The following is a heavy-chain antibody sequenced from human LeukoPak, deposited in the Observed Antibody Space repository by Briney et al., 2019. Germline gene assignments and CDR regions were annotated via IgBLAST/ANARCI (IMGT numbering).Heavy chain of an antibody. CDR2: ISGSGGST. CDR3: ARGRWTTTDAFDI. D-gene: IGHD1-14*01. Sequence: PGGSLRLSCAASGFTFSDYYMSWIRQAPGKGLEWVSAISGSGGSTYYADSVKGRFTISRDNSKNTLYLQMNSLRAEDTAVYYCARGRWTTTDAFDIWGQGTMVTVSS. J-gene: IGHJ3*02. V-gene: IGHV3-23*01. CDR1: GFTFSDYY.